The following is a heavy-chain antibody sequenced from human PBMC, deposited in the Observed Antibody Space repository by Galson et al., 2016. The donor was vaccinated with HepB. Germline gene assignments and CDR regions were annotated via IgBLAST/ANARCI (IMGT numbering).Heavy chain of an antibody. V-gene: IGHV4-30-2*01. CDR2: IYNTGST. J-gene: IGHJ3*02. Sequence: TLSLTCAVSGGSISSGGYSWSWIRQPSGKGLEWVGHIYNTGSTYYNPSLQSRVTISVDRSKNQFSLKLSSVTAADTAVYYCARGMGRTVFYIWGQGTMVTVSS. D-gene: IGHD6-13*01. CDR3: ARGMGRTVFYI. CDR1: GGSISSGGYS.